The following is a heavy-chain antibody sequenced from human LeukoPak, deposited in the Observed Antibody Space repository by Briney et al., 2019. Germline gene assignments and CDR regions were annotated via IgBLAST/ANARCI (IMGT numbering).Heavy chain of an antibody. CDR2: ISGSGGST. CDR3: AKDLGYYDFWSGYSSPLFDY. D-gene: IGHD3-3*01. Sequence: GGSLRLSCAASGFTFSSYAMSWVRQAPGKGLEWVSAISGSGGSTYYADSAKGRFTISRDNSKNTLYLQMNSLRAEDTAVYYCAKDLGYYDFWSGYSSPLFDYWGQGTLVTVSS. J-gene: IGHJ4*02. CDR1: GFTFSSYA. V-gene: IGHV3-23*01.